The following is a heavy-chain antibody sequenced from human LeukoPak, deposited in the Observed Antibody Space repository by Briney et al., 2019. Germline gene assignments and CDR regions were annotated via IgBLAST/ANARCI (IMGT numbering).Heavy chain of an antibody. Sequence: ASVKVSCKASGYTFTSYGISWVRQAPGQGLEWMGWISAYNGNTNYAQKLQGRVTMTTDTSTSTAYMELRSLRSDDTAVYYCARVVGLGQHKGAFDIWGQGTMVTVSS. D-gene: IGHD2-21*01. J-gene: IGHJ3*02. CDR3: ARVVGLGQHKGAFDI. V-gene: IGHV1-18*01. CDR1: GYTFTSYG. CDR2: ISAYNGNT.